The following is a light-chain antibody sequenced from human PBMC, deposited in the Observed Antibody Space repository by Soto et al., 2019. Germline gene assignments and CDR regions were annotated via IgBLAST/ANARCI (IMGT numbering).Light chain of an antibody. CDR3: QSLGTGIQV. J-gene: IGLJ3*02. Sequence: HPVLTQSPSASASLGASVKLTCTLRSGYSTYAIAWHQQQSEKRPRFLMKINYDGTHSKGDGFFDRFSGSSSGAERHLTISSLQSEDEADYYCQSLGTGIQVFGGGTKLTVL. V-gene: IGLV4-69*01. CDR1: SGYSTYA. CDR2: INYDGTH.